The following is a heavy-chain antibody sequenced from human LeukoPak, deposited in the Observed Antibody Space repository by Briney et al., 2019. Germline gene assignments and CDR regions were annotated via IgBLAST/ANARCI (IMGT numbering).Heavy chain of an antibody. CDR3: ARSPFYYYDSDYYYYMDV. CDR1: GGTFSSYA. D-gene: IGHD3-3*01. J-gene: IGHJ6*03. Sequence: GASVKVSCKASGGTFSSYAISWVRQAPGQGLEWMGWISAYNGNTNYAQKLQGRVTMTTDTSTSTAYMELRSLRSDDTAVYYCARSPFYYYDSDYYYYMDVWGKGTTVTVSS. CDR2: ISAYNGNT. V-gene: IGHV1-18*01.